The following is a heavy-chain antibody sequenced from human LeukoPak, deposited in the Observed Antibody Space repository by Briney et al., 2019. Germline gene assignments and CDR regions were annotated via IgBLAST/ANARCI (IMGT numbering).Heavy chain of an antibody. D-gene: IGHD2-15*01. CDR1: GFTFSNAW. Sequence: GGSLRLSCAASGFTFSNAWMSWVRRAPGKGLEWVGRIKSKTDGGTTDYAAPVKGRFTISRDDSKNTLYLQMNSLKTEDTAVYYCSAPVVAATRVDYWGQGTLVTVPS. V-gene: IGHV3-15*01. CDR2: IKSKTDGGTT. J-gene: IGHJ4*02. CDR3: SAPVVAATRVDY.